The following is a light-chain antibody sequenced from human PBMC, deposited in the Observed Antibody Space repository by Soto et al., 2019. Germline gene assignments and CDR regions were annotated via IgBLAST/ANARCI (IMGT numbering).Light chain of an antibody. Sequence: EIVMTQSPATLSVFPGERGTLSCRASQSVSSNLAWYQQKPGQAPRLLIYGASTRATGIPARFSGSGSGTEFTLTISSLQSEDFAVYFCQHYNNWPPWTFGQGTKVDIK. J-gene: IGKJ1*01. V-gene: IGKV3-15*01. CDR1: QSVSSN. CDR3: QHYNNWPPWT. CDR2: GAS.